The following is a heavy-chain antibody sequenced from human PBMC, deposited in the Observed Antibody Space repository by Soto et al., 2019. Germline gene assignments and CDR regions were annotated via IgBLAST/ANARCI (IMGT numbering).Heavy chain of an antibody. D-gene: IGHD6-6*01. CDR2: ISSSGSTI. CDR3: AREVYSSSLPTSYYYYGMDV. V-gene: IGHV3-11*01. J-gene: IGHJ6*02. CDR1: GFTFSDYY. Sequence: QVPLVESGGGLVKPGGSLRLSCAASGFTFSDYYMSWIRQAPGKGLEWVSYISSSGSTIYYADSVKGRFTISRDNAKDSMYGXMTSLRAEDTAVYYCAREVYSSSLPTSYYYYGMDVWGQGTTVTVSS.